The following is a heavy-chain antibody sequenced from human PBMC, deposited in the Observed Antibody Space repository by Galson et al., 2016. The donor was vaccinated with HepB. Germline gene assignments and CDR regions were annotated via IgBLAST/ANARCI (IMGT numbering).Heavy chain of an antibody. V-gene: IGHV3-48*02. CDR1: GFTLKNYN. CDR2: ISSSSDTI. J-gene: IGHJ6*02. Sequence: SLRLSCAASGFTLKNYNMNWVRQAPGKGLEWVSNISSSSDTIYYADSVKGRFTISRDNAKNTLYLRMNTLRDEDTAVYYCASDFSRLDYWSFGPTYYYGGMDVWGQGTTVTVSS. D-gene: IGHD3-3*01. CDR3: ASDFSRLDYWSFGPTYYYGGMDV.